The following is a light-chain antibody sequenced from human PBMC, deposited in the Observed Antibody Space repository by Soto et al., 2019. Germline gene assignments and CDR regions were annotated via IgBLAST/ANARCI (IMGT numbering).Light chain of an antibody. CDR2: RDD. CDR1: PSNIGNNY. CDR3: DAWVASLGRRV. Sequence: QSVLTQPPSASGTPGQRVPIFCSGSPSNIGNNYIYWYQKLPGPAPKLLIYRDDQRPSGVPDRFSGSKSGTSASLAISGLRSEDEAEYYCDAWVASLGRRVFGGGTKLTVL. J-gene: IGLJ3*02. V-gene: IGLV1-47*01.